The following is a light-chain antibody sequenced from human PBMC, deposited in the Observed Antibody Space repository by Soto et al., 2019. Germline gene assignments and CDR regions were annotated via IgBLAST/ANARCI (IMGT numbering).Light chain of an antibody. CDR3: QQSYSTPWT. Sequence: DIQMTQSPSSLSASVGDRVTITCRASQSISSYLNWYQQKAGKAPKVLIYAASNLQSGVPSRFSGSESGTDFTLNISSLQPEDSETYYCQQSYSTPWTFGQGTKVDIK. J-gene: IGKJ1*01. V-gene: IGKV1-39*01. CDR2: AAS. CDR1: QSISSY.